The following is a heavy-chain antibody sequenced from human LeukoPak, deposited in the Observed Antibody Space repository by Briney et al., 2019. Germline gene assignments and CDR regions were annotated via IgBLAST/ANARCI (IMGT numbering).Heavy chain of an antibody. J-gene: IGHJ4*02. D-gene: IGHD3-9*01. V-gene: IGHV3-30-3*01. Sequence: GGSLRLSCAASGFTFSSYAMHWVRQAPGKGLEWVAVISYDGSNKYYADSVKGRFTISRDNAKNSLYLQMNSLRAEDTAVYYCASARFDSTARKRIDYWGQGTLVTVSS. CDR3: ASARFDSTARKRIDY. CDR1: GFTFSSYA. CDR2: ISYDGSNK.